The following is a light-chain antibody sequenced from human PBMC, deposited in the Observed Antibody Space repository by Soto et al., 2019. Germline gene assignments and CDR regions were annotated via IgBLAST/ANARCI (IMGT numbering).Light chain of an antibody. J-gene: IGKJ1*01. V-gene: IGKV1-5*01. CDR3: QHYETFSGT. CDR2: DAS. CDR1: QSLNNR. Sequence: DIQLTQSPSTLSASVGDRVTITCRASQSLNNRLAWYQQKPGKAPKLLXXDASTLESGVSSRFSGTGSETECTLXXSSLQPDHVATYYCQHYETFSGTFGPGTKVDIK.